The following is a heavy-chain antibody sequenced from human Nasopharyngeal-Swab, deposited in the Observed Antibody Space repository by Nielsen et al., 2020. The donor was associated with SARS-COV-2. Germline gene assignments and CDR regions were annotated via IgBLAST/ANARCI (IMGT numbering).Heavy chain of an antibody. J-gene: IGHJ4*02. V-gene: IGHV3-74*01. CDR2: INSDGSST. D-gene: IGHD3-22*01. Sequence: GGSLRLSCAASGFTFSSYWMHWVRQAPGKGLVWVSRINSDGSSTSYADSVKGRFTISRDNAKNMLYLQMNSLRAEDTAVYYCAVFTDSSGYYYEEFDYWGQGTLVTVSS. CDR1: GFTFSSYW. CDR3: AVFTDSSGYYYEEFDY.